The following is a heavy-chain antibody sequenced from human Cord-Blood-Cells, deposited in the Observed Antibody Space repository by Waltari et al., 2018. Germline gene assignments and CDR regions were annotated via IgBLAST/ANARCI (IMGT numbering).Heavy chain of an antibody. Sequence: QVQLQESGPGLVKPSETLSLTCTVSGYSISSGYYWGWIRQPPGKGLEWIGSIYHSGSTYDTPSLRSRVTISVDTSKNQFALKLSSVTAADTAVYYCARVYNYWGQGTLVTVSS. CDR2: IYHSGST. D-gene: IGHD2-2*02. CDR3: ARVYNY. V-gene: IGHV4-38-2*02. CDR1: GYSISSGYY. J-gene: IGHJ4*02.